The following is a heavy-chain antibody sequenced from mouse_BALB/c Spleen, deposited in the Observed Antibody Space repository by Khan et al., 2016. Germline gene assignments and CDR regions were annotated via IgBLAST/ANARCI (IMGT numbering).Heavy chain of an antibody. V-gene: IGHV9-3-1*01. J-gene: IGHJ4*01. CDR1: GYTFTNYG. CDR3: ARAYGTYAMDY. D-gene: IGHD2-10*02. Sequence: QIQLVQSGPELKKPGETVKISCKASGYTFTNYGMNWVKQAPGKGLKWMGWINTYTGEPTYADDFKGRFAFSLETSASTAYLQINNLKNEDTATXCCARAYGTYAMDYWGQGTSVTVSS. CDR2: INTYTGEP.